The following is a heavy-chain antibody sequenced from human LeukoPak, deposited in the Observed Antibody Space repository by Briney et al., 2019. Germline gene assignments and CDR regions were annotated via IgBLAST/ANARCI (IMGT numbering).Heavy chain of an antibody. D-gene: IGHD6-25*01. Sequence: ASVKVSCKASGYTFTDYYIHWVRQATGQGLEWMGWMNPNNGDSGYAQKFQGRVTITRDTSISTSYMELRSLRSDDTAVYFCARTTSFTASGYDYWGQGTLVTVSS. CDR1: GYTFTDYY. CDR3: ARTTSFTASGYDY. J-gene: IGHJ4*02. CDR2: MNPNNGDS. V-gene: IGHV1-8*03.